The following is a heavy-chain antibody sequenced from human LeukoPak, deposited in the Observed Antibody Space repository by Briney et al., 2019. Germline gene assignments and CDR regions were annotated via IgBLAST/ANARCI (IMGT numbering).Heavy chain of an antibody. D-gene: IGHD3-22*01. J-gene: IGHJ4*02. Sequence: SETLSLTCTVSGGSISSYYRSWIRQPPGKGLEWIGYIYYSGSTNYNPSLKSRVTISVDTSKNQFSLKLSSVTAADTAVYYCASLYDSSGYLNDYWGQGTLVTVSS. CDR3: ASLYDSSGYLNDY. V-gene: IGHV4-59*08. CDR1: GGSISSYY. CDR2: IYYSGST.